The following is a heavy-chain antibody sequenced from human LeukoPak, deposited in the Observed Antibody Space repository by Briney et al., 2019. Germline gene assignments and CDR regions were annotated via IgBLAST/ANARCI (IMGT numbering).Heavy chain of an antibody. J-gene: IGHJ4*02. CDR2: ISYDGSNK. CDR3: AKGDVDY. V-gene: IGHV3-30*18. Sequence: GGSLRLSCAASGFTFSSYGMHWVRQAPAKGLEWVAVISYDGSNKYYADSVKGRFTISRDNSKNTLYLQMNSLRAEDTAVYYCAKGDVDYWGQGTLVTVSS. CDR1: GFTFSSYG.